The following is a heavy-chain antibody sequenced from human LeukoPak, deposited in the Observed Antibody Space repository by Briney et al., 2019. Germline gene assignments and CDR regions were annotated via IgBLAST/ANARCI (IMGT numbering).Heavy chain of an antibody. J-gene: IGHJ6*03. V-gene: IGHV4-34*01. Sequence: SETLSLTCAVYGGSFSGYYWSWIRQPPGKGLEWIGEINHSGSTNYNPSLKSRVTISVDTSENQFSLKLSSVTAADTAVYYCARGSGYYDSSGYHYYYYYYMDVWGKGTTVTISS. CDR2: INHSGST. CDR3: ARGSGYYDSSGYHYYYYYYMDV. D-gene: IGHD3-22*01. CDR1: GGSFSGYY.